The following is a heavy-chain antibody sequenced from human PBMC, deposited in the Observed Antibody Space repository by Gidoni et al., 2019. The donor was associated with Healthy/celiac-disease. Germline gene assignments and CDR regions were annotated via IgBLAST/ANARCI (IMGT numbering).Heavy chain of an antibody. CDR3: ARVSGLGRQYYFDY. J-gene: IGHJ4*02. V-gene: IGHV1-69*01. D-gene: IGHD7-27*01. Sequence: QVQLVQSGAEVKKPGSSVKVPCKASGGTFSSYAISWVRQAPGQGLEWMGGIIPILGTANYAQKFQGRVTITADESTSTAYMELSSLRSEDTAVYYCARVSGLGRQYYFDYWGQGTLVTVSS. CDR2: IIPILGTA. CDR1: GGTFSSYA.